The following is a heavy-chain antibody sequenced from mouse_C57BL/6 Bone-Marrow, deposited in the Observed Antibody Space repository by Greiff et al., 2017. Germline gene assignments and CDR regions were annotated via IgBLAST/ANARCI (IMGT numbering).Heavy chain of an antibody. Sequence: EVQVVESGPSLVRPSPSLTLSCTASGFSINSYCYWIWIRQFPGNQREYIGYTFYSGITNYNPSFESRTYITRDTAKNQFSLQLSSMTTEDTATYYYARVRGWYFDVWGTGTTVTVSS. J-gene: IGHJ1*03. CDR1: GFSINSYCY. CDR3: ARVRGWYFDV. V-gene: IGHV3-3*01. CDR2: TFYSGIT.